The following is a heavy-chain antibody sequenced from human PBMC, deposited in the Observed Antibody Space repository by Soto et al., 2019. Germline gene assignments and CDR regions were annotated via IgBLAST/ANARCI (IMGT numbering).Heavy chain of an antibody. V-gene: IGHV3-30*04. Sequence: SLLLSCAGSGCIFRNYAIHWVRQAPGKGLEWVAVISRDGSHKYYLDSVKGRFTISRDNSKDTVNLLMNSLRDDDSDMYYCARSRNSAVADSFDFWGQGTLVTVYS. CDR3: ARSRNSAVADSFDF. D-gene: IGHD1-26*01. CDR1: GCIFRNYA. J-gene: IGHJ4*02. CDR2: ISRDGSHK.